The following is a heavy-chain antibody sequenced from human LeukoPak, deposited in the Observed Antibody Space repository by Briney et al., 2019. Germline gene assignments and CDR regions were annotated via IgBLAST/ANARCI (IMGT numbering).Heavy chain of an antibody. V-gene: IGHV4-39*07. J-gene: IGHJ4*02. CDR3: ARAEGIAVAPFDY. CDR1: GGSISSSSYF. Sequence: TSETLSLTCTVSGGSISSSSYFWVWIRQPPGKGLEWIGSIYHSGSTYYNPSLKSRVTISVDTSKNQFSLKLSSVTAADTAVYYCARAEGIAVAPFDYWGQGTLVTVSS. CDR2: IYHSGST. D-gene: IGHD6-19*01.